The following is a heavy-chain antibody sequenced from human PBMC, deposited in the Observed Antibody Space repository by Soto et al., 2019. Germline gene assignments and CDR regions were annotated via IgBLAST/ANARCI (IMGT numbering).Heavy chain of an antibody. CDR2: ISSGGTYT. D-gene: IGHD2-15*01. J-gene: IGHJ5*02. CDR1: GFPLSTYC. V-gene: IGHV3-74*01. Sequence: GESLRISFAASGFPLSTYCMHWVRPVPGKGLVWVSRISSGGTYTNYADSVKGRFTISRDSARNTLFLQMNYLTGEDTAVYYCARTFVDGMAGFGPWGQGTLVTVSS. CDR3: ARTFVDGMAGFGP.